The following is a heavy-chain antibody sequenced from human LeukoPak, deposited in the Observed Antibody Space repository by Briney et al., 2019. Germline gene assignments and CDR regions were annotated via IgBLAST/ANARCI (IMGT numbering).Heavy chain of an antibody. CDR2: MSVNGVNK. J-gene: IGHJ3*02. CDR3: VRESCSGRSCTYDPFDI. V-gene: IGHV3-30-3*01. CDR1: GFSFSSYS. Sequence: GTSLRLSCVASGFSFSSYSIHWVRRVPGKGLEWVAVMSVNGVNKYYADSVRGRFTVSRDISKNTQFLQMNSLRFEDTAVYFCVRESCSGRSCTYDPFDIWGHGTMVTVST. D-gene: IGHD2-15*01.